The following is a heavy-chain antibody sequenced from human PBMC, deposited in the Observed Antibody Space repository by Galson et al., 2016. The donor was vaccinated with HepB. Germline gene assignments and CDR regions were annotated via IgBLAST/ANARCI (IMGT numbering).Heavy chain of an antibody. D-gene: IGHD3-22*01. CDR2: ISWNSGSI. CDR1: GFSFDDYA. V-gene: IGHV3-9*01. Sequence: SLRLSCAASGFSFDDYAMHWVRQAPGKGLEWVSGISWNSGSIGYADSVKGRFTISRDNAKNSLYLQMNSLRAEDTALYYCAKSHDSSGNYLVYFDYWGQGTLVTVSS. CDR3: AKSHDSSGNYLVYFDY. J-gene: IGHJ4*02.